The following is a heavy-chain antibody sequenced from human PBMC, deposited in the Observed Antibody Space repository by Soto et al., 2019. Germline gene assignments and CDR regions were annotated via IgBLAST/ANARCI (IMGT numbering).Heavy chain of an antibody. D-gene: IGHD2-2*01. CDR3: ARGGVVVPAAMDLDY. CDR2: INSDGSST. CDR1: GFTFSSYW. V-gene: IGHV3-74*01. J-gene: IGHJ4*02. Sequence: VQLVESGGGLVQPGGSLRLSCAASGFTFSSYWMHWVRQAPGKGLVWVSRINSDGSSTSYADSVKGRFTISRDNAKNTLYLQMNSLRAEDTAVYYCARGGVVVPAAMDLDYWGQGTLVTVSS.